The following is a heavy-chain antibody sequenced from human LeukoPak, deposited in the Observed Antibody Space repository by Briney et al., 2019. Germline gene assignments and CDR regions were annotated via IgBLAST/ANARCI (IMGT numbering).Heavy chain of an antibody. CDR2: ITSSGSTT. V-gene: IGHV3-48*03. J-gene: IGHJ4*02. D-gene: IGHD3-10*01. Sequence: GGALRLSCAASGFTLSSYEMNWVRQAPGKGLEWVSCITSSGSTTYYADSVKGRLTISRDNAKNSLYLQMNSLRAEDTAVYYCAKGRYGGFDYWGQGTLVTVSS. CDR1: GFTLSSYE. CDR3: AKGRYGGFDY.